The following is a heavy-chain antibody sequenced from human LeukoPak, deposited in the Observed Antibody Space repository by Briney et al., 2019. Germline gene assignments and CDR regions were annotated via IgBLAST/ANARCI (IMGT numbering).Heavy chain of an antibody. CDR2: IYHSGST. D-gene: IGHD2-15*01. V-gene: IGHV4-39*01. Sequence: SETLSLTCTVSGGSLSSSSYYWGWIRQPPGKGLEWIGYIYHSGSTNYNPSLKSRATITVDTSKNQFSLKLSSVTAADTAVYYCAKVDELLLFDYWGQGTLVTVSS. CDR3: AKVDELLLFDY. CDR1: GGSLSSSSYY. J-gene: IGHJ4*02.